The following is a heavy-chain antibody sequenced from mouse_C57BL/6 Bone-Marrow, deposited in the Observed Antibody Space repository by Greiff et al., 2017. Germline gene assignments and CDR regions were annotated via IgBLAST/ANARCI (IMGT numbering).Heavy chain of an antibody. Sequence: QVQLKQPGAELVKPGASVKLSCKASGYTFTSYWMHWVKQRPGQGLEWIGRINLKSGGTKYNEKFKGKATLTVDKPPSTAYMQLNSLTSEDSAVYYCARDYYGTPSYWYFDVWGTGTTVTVSS. CDR2: INLKSGGT. CDR1: GYTFTSYW. V-gene: IGHV1-72*01. CDR3: ARDYYGTPSYWYFDV. D-gene: IGHD1-1*01. J-gene: IGHJ1*03.